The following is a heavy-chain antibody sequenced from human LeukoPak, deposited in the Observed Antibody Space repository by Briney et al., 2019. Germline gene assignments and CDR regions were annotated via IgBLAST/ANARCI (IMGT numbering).Heavy chain of an antibody. CDR1: GFTFSSYS. CDR3: ARVGGSYLYYFDY. V-gene: IGHV3-21*01. J-gene: IGHJ4*02. Sequence: GRSLRLSCAASGFTFSSYSMNWVRQAPGKGLEWVSSISSSSSYIYYADSVKGRFTISRDNAKNSLYLQMNSLRAEDTAVYYCARVGGSYLYYFDYWGQGTLVTVSS. CDR2: ISSSSSYI. D-gene: IGHD1-26*01.